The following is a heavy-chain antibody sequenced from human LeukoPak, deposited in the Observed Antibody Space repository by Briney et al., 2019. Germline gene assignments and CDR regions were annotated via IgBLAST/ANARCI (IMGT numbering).Heavy chain of an antibody. V-gene: IGHV4-59*01. D-gene: IGHD6-6*01. CDR1: GGSISTYY. Sequence: SETLSLTCTVSGGSISTYYWNWIRQPPGKGLEWIGYIYHSESTNYNPSLQSRVTISVDTSKNQFSLNLNSVTAADTAVYYCARGGAARLHFQNWGQGTLVTVSS. CDR3: ARGGAARLHFQN. J-gene: IGHJ1*01. CDR2: IYHSEST.